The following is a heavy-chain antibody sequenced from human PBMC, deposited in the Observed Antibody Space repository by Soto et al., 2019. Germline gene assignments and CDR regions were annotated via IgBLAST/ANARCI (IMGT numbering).Heavy chain of an antibody. J-gene: IGHJ3*02. Sequence: EVQLVESGGGLVQPGGSLRLSCAASGFTFSSYWMTWVRQVPGKGLEWVAYINPDGSAKSYANSLKGRFTLSRDNPKNSLYLQMNSLRAEDTVVYYCAKPHTGNVAFDIWGQGTMVTVSS. D-gene: IGHD4-4*01. CDR3: AKPHTGNVAFDI. V-gene: IGHV3-7*01. CDR1: GFTFSSYW. CDR2: INPDGSAK.